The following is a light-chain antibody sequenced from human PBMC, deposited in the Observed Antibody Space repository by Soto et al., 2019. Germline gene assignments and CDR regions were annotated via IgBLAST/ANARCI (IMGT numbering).Light chain of an antibody. CDR1: RNVGSK. J-gene: IGKJ1*01. V-gene: IGKV3-15*01. CDR2: GAS. CDR3: QQYDDGPWT. Sequence: EIVMTQSPATLSVSPGERATLSCRASRNVGSKLAWYMQKPGQSPRLLISGASTRAADFPARFSGSGSGTEFIRTISSLQSEDFAFYYCQQYDDGPWTFGQGTKVEIK.